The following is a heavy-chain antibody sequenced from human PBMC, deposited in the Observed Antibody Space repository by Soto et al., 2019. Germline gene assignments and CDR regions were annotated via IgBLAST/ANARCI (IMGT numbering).Heavy chain of an antibody. CDR2: IYYSGST. V-gene: IGHV4-30-4*01. Sequence: SETLSLTCTVSGGSISSGDYYWSWIRQPPGKGLEWIGYIYYSGSTYYNPSLKSRVTISVDTSKNQFSLKLSSVTAADTAVYYCARDLGSGEYYYDSSGPGGFDPWGQGTLVTVSS. J-gene: IGHJ5*02. CDR1: GGSISSGDYY. CDR3: ARDLGSGEYYYDSSGPGGFDP. D-gene: IGHD3-22*01.